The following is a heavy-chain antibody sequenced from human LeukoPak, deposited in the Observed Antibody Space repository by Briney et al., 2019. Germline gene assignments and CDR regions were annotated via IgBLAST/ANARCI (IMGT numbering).Heavy chain of an antibody. Sequence: PGGSLRLSCAASVFTFSTYAMSWVRQAPGKGLEWVSGISGSGGSSYNADSVKARFTISRDNSTHTLYLQMNSLRAEDTAIYYCAKDKDTKWYRFDYWGQGTLVTVSS. J-gene: IGHJ4*02. V-gene: IGHV3-23*01. CDR3: AKDKDTKWYRFDY. CDR2: ISGSGGSS. D-gene: IGHD2-15*01. CDR1: VFTFSTYA.